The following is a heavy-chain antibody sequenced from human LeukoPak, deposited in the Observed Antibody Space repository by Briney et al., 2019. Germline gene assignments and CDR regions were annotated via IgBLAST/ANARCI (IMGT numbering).Heavy chain of an antibody. Sequence: GGSLRLSCAASGFTFSNYAIRWVRQAPRKGLESVAVMSYDGSNKYYADSVQGRFSVARDTSKNTVYLQMNSMRPDDTAVYYCARCGLGQLVRVVFDCWGQGQLVTVSS. V-gene: IGHV3-30-3*01. CDR3: ARCGLGQLVRVVFDC. J-gene: IGHJ4*02. D-gene: IGHD6-13*01. CDR2: MSYDGSNK. CDR1: GFTFSNYA.